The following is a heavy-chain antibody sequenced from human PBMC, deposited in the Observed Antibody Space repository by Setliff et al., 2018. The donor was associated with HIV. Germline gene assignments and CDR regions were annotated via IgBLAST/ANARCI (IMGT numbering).Heavy chain of an antibody. V-gene: IGHV2-5*02. J-gene: IGHJ5*02. Sequence: SGPTLVNPTQTLTLTCTFSGFSLSTGGVGVGWIRQPPGKALEWLALIYWDDDKRYSPSLKSRLTITKDTSKNQVVLTMTNMDPVDTAKYYCVHRHPHYDDSSGPKRAFDPWGQGTLVTVSS. CDR3: VHRHPHYDDSSGPKRAFDP. CDR2: IYWDDDK. CDR1: GFSLSTGGVG. D-gene: IGHD3-22*01.